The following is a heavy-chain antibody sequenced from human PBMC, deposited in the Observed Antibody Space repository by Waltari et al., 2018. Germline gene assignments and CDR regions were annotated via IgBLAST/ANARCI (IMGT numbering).Heavy chain of an antibody. CDR1: GYTFSTYN. D-gene: IGHD3-10*01. V-gene: IGHV1-18*01. Sequence: QVQLVQSGAEVKKPGASVKVSCQASGYTFSTYNITWVRQAPGQGREWMGLISPDNGDTNYAQKFQGRFTVTTDTSTGTAYMDLRGLRADDTAVYYCARSITVLRGFVDYYFDYWGQGTLVTVSS. CDR3: ARSITVLRGFVDYYFDY. J-gene: IGHJ4*02. CDR2: ISPDNGDT.